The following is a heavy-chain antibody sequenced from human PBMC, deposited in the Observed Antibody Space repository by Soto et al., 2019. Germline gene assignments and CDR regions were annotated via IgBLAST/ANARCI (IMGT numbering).Heavy chain of an antibody. D-gene: IGHD6-13*01. CDR1: GGSFSGYY. CDR3: ARRSKGRYSSSSLPGGDY. J-gene: IGHJ4*02. V-gene: IGHV4-34*01. CDR2: INHSGST. Sequence: QVQLQQWGAGLLKPSETLSLTCAVYGGSFSGYYWSWIRQPPGKGLEWIGEINHSGSTNYNPSLKSRVTISVDTSKNQFSLKLSSVTAADTAVYYCARRSKGRYSSSSLPGGDYWGQGTLVTVSS.